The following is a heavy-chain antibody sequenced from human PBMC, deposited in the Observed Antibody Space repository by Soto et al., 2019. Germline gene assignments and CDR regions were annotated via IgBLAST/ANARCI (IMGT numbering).Heavy chain of an antibody. J-gene: IGHJ1*01. CDR2: ISGSGGST. Sequence: GGSLRLSCAASGFTFSSYAMSWVRQAPGKGLEWVSAISGSGGSTYYADSVKGRFTISRDNSKNTLYLQMNSLRAEDTAVYYCAKDRAYYDFWSRYSTGYSQHWGQGTLVTVSS. CDR1: GFTFSSYA. V-gene: IGHV3-23*01. CDR3: AKDRAYYDFWSRYSTGYSQH. D-gene: IGHD3-3*01.